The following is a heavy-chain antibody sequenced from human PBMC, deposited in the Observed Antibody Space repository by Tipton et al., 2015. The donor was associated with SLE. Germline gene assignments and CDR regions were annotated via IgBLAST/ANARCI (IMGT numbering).Heavy chain of an antibody. D-gene: IGHD1-26*01. CDR1: GGSTNNYY. CDR3: ARTLGAIAHTVYDAFDI. J-gene: IGHJ3*02. CDR2: IHYSGTT. V-gene: IGHV4-59*01. Sequence: GLVKPSETLSLMCSVSGGSTNNYYWNWIRQPPGKGLEWIGYIHYSGTTHDNPSLKSRVTMSVGMSKNQFSLRLTSVTAADTAVYYCARTLGAIAHTVYDAFDIWGQGKMVTVSS.